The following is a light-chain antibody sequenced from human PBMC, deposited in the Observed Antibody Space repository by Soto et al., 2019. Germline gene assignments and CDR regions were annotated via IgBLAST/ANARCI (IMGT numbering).Light chain of an antibody. J-gene: IGLJ3*02. CDR3: SSYTSISTVV. CDR1: SNDVGGFNY. V-gene: IGLV2-14*01. Sequence: QSALTQPASVSGSPGQSITISCTGTSNDVGGFNYGSWYQQHPGKAPKLMIYEVRNRPSGVSNRFSGSKSGNTASLTISGLQAEDEADYYCSSYTSISTVVFGGGTQLTVL. CDR2: EVR.